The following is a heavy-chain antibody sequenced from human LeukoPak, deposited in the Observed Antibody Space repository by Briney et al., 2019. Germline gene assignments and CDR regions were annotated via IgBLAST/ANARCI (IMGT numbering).Heavy chain of an antibody. CDR3: VRDQGGERWFDP. J-gene: IGHJ5*02. D-gene: IGHD3-16*01. Sequence: QPGGSLRLSCAASGFTFSSYEMNWVRQAPGKGLEWVSSISSGSSFIYYADSVKGRFTIARDNAKNSLYLQMNSLRPEDTAIYYCVRDQGGERWFDPWGQGTLVTVSS. CDR2: ISSGSSFI. CDR1: GFTFSSYE. V-gene: IGHV3-48*03.